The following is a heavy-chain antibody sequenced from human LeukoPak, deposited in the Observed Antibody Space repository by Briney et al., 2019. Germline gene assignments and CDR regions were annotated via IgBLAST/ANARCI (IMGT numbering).Heavy chain of an antibody. Sequence: ASVKVSCKVSGYTLTELSMHWVRQAPGKGLEWMGGFDPEDGETIYAQRFQGRVTMTEDTSTDTAYMELSSLRSEDTAVYYCATMAAAGTGYFDYWGQGTLVTVSS. CDR2: FDPEDGET. CDR1: GYTLTELS. CDR3: ATMAAAGTGYFDY. J-gene: IGHJ4*02. V-gene: IGHV1-24*01. D-gene: IGHD6-13*01.